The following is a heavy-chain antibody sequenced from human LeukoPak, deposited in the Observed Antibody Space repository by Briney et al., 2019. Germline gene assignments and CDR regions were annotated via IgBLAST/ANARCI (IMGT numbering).Heavy chain of an antibody. CDR1: GFTFDDYA. Sequence: GGSLRLSCAASGFTFDDYAMHWVRQAPGKGLEWVSGISWNSGGMGYADSVKGRFTISRDNARNTVFLQMNSLRAEDTAVYYCARDFDMGITPGDDFDFWGQGTLVTVSS. D-gene: IGHD3-16*01. CDR2: ISWNSGGM. V-gene: IGHV3-9*01. CDR3: ARDFDMGITPGDDFDF. J-gene: IGHJ4*02.